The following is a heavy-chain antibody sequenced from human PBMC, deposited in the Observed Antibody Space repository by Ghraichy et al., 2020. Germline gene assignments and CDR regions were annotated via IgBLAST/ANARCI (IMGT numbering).Heavy chain of an antibody. CDR1: GGSFSGPY. J-gene: IGHJ6*02. Sequence: SETLSLTCAVSGGSFSGPYWSWVRQPPGKGLEWIGEIIHTGSSNSNPSLTSRVTMSVDTSKNQFSLNLTSVTAADTAVYYCARGGVGYCTSTTCYRYYFGMDVWGQGTTVTVSS. CDR3: ARGGVGYCTSTTCYRYYFGMDV. V-gene: IGHV4-34*01. D-gene: IGHD2-2*02. CDR2: IIHTGSS.